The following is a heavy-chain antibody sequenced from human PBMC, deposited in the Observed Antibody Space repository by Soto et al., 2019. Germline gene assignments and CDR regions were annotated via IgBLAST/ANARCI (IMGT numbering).Heavy chain of an antibody. CDR2: ISGSGSTI. Sequence: QVQLVESGGGLVKPGGSLRLSCTASGFTFSDYYMSWIRQAPGKGLEWVSDISGSGSTIYYAESVEGRFTIYRDNAKNSLYLQMNSQSAEDTAVYYGARQRGDYGDYIDYWGQGTLVTVS. CDR3: ARQRGDYGDYIDY. D-gene: IGHD4-17*01. CDR1: GFTFSDYY. J-gene: IGHJ4*02. V-gene: IGHV3-11*01.